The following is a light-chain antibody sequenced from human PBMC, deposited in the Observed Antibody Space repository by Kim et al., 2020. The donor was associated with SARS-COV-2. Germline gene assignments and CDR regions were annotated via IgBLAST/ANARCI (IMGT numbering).Light chain of an antibody. CDR1: SSNIGTGND. Sequence: VSSSCTGSSSNIGTGNDVHWYLQLPGTAPTLLIYGNSNRPSGVPDRFSGSKSGTSASLAITGLQAEDEADYYCQSYDSSLSGPVVFGGGTKLTVL. CDR2: GNS. V-gene: IGLV1-40*01. J-gene: IGLJ2*01. CDR3: QSYDSSLSGPVV.